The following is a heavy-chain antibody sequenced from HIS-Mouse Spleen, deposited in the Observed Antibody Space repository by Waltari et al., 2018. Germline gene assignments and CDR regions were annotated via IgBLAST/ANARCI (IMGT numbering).Heavy chain of an antibody. CDR3: ARDRWGIAAREYFQH. Sequence: QLQLQESGPGLVKPSETLSLTCTVSGGSISRSSYYWGWIRQPPGKGLGWIGSIYYSGSTYYNPSLKSRVTISVDTSKNQFSLKLSSVTAADTAVYYCARDRWGIAAREYFQHWGQGTLVTVSS. CDR1: GGSISRSSYY. D-gene: IGHD6-6*01. CDR2: IYYSGST. V-gene: IGHV4-39*07. J-gene: IGHJ1*01.